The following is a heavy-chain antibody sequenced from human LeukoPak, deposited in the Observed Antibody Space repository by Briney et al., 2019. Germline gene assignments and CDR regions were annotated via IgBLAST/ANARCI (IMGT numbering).Heavy chain of an antibody. CDR2: IYYSGST. J-gene: IGHJ6*02. CDR1: GGSISSSSYY. V-gene: IGHV4-39*07. D-gene: IGHD3-10*01. Sequence: SETLSLTCTVSGGSISSSSYYWGWIRQPPGKGLEWIGSIYYSGSTYYNPSLKSRVTISVDTSKNQFSLKLSSVTAADTAVYYCARALWFGELSTPGGMDVWGQGTTVTVSS. CDR3: ARALWFGELSTPGGMDV.